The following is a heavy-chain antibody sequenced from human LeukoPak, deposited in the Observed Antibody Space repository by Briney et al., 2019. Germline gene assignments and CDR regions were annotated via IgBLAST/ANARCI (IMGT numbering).Heavy chain of an antibody. CDR3: AKVGTGNQYGSGNFDF. CDR2: ISSSSTYI. J-gene: IGHJ4*02. D-gene: IGHD3-10*01. Sequence: GGSLRLSCAASGFTFSSHSMNWVRQAPGKGLKWFSAISSSSTYIKYADSVKGRFPISRDNAKPSVYLQMDSLRAEDTAVYYCAKVGTGNQYGSGNFDFWGQGTLVTVSS. V-gene: IGHV3-21*01. CDR1: GFTFSSHS.